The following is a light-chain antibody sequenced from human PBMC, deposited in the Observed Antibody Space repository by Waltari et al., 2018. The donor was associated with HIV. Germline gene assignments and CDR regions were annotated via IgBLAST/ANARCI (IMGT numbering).Light chain of an antibody. V-gene: IGLV1-47*01. CDR2: RDN. Sequence: QSVLTQPPSASGTPGQRVTISCSGSSFNIGRNYVSWYQQLPGTAPKVLIFRDNQRPSGVPDRFSGSKSGASASLAISGLRSEDEADYYCAAWDDSLSVVYVFGTGTKVTVL. CDR1: SFNIGRNY. J-gene: IGLJ1*01. CDR3: AAWDDSLSVVYV.